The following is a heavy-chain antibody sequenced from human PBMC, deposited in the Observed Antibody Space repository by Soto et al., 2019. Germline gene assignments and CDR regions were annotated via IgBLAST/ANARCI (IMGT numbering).Heavy chain of an antibody. J-gene: IGHJ5*02. D-gene: IGHD3-9*01. CDR2: INRRGST. V-gene: IGHV4-34*01. CDR3: AIEKRSFDWPPRRLDP. Sequence: SETLSLTCAVYSGSFSDYYWSWIRQPPGKGLEWIGEINRRGSTNYNPSLKSRVTISRDTSKNQFSLKLRSVTAADTAVYYCAIEKRSFDWPPRRLDPWGQGTLVTVSS. CDR1: SGSFSDYY.